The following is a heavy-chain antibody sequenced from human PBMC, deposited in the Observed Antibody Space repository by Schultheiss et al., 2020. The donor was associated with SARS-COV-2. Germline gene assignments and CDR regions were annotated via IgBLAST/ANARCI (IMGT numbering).Heavy chain of an antibody. CDR2: FHPDDTT. J-gene: IGHJ6*02. CDR1: GFTVSASY. D-gene: IGHD6-13*01. Sequence: GGSLRLSCAVSGFTVSASYMSWVRQAPGKGLEWVSVFHPDDTTHYADSVKGRFTISRDNAKNSLYLQMNSLRDEDTAVYYCARYGVTAADRFGMDVWGQGTTVTVSS. CDR3: ARYGVTAADRFGMDV. V-gene: IGHV3-66*01.